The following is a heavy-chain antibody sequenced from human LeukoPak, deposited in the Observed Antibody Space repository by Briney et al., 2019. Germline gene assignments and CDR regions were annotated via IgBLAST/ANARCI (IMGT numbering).Heavy chain of an antibody. CDR1: GGSISSYY. CDR3: ARDLVEYSSTNYYYYMDV. Sequence: SETLSLTCTVSGGSISSYYWSWIRQPAGKGLEWIGRIYTSGSTNYNPSLKSRVTMSVDTSKNQFSLKLSSVTAADTAVYYCARDLVEYSSTNYYYYMDVWGKGTAVTVSS. V-gene: IGHV4-4*07. J-gene: IGHJ6*03. CDR2: IYTSGST. D-gene: IGHD6-6*01.